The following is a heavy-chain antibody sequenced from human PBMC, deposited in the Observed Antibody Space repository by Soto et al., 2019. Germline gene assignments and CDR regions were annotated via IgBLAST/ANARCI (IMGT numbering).Heavy chain of an antibody. CDR3: ARKGVAFDY. D-gene: IGHD3-3*01. CDR2: ISTTSSSI. CDR1: GFTFSSDE. Sequence: GGSLRLSCAASGFTFSSDEMNWVRQAPGKGLEWVSYISTTSSSIYYADSVKGRFTISRDNAKNSLFLQMNSLRDEDTAVYYCARKGVAFDYWGQGALVTVSS. V-gene: IGHV3-48*03. J-gene: IGHJ4*02.